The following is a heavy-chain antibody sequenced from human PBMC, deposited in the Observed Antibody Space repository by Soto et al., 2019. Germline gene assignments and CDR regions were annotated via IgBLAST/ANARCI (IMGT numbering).Heavy chain of an antibody. CDR2: ISWNSAAI. CDR3: AKDIRKAVPGTGMDV. CDR1: GFAFGDYG. Sequence: LRLSCAASGFAFGDYGMHWVRQVPGKGLEWVSSISWNSAAIGYADSVKGRFTISRDNAKNSLYLEMNSLRADDAAFYYCAKDIRKAVPGTGMDVWGQGTTVTVSS. J-gene: IGHJ6*02. V-gene: IGHV3-9*01. D-gene: IGHD6-19*01.